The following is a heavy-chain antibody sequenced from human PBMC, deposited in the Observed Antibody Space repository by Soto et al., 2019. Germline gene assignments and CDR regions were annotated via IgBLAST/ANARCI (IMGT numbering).Heavy chain of an antibody. D-gene: IGHD3-22*01. CDR3: VRKGGYFPNGYLDS. Sequence: WGALRLSCAAPGFTRSVYSRHWVRQAPGKGLEWVSCIGRTSTDTYYADSLKGRFTISRDNAKNSVYLQINSLRVEDTAVYYCVRKGGYFPNGYLDSWGQGTLVTVSS. V-gene: IGHV3-48*01. CDR2: IGRTSTDT. CDR1: GFTRSVYS. J-gene: IGHJ4*02.